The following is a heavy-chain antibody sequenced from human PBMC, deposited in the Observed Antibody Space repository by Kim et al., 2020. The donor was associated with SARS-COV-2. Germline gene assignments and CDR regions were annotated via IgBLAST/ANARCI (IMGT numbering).Heavy chain of an antibody. D-gene: IGHD1-1*01. CDR1: GGSISSSSYY. CDR2: FYYSGNT. Sequence: SETLSLTCTVSGGSISSSSYYWAWIRQPPGKGLEWIGSFYYSGNTYYNPSLESRVTIFVDTSKNQFSLELSFVTAADTAVYFCARHPTDTHFRFDYWGQGTLLTVSS. CDR3: ARHPTDTHFRFDY. V-gene: IGHV4-39*01. J-gene: IGHJ4*02.